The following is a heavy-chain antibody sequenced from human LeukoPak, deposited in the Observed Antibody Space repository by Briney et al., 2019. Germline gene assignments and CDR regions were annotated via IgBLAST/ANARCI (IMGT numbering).Heavy chain of an antibody. CDR2: ISGSGGST. CDR1: GFTFSSYA. D-gene: IGHD3-3*01. Sequence: QPGGSLRLSCAASGFTFSSYAMSWVRQAPGKGLEWVLAISGSGGSTYYADSVKGRFTISRDNSKNTLYLQMNSLRAEDTAVYYCAKDQSGRHPRQDAFDIWGQGTMVTVS. CDR3: AKDQSGRHPRQDAFDI. J-gene: IGHJ3*02. V-gene: IGHV3-23*01.